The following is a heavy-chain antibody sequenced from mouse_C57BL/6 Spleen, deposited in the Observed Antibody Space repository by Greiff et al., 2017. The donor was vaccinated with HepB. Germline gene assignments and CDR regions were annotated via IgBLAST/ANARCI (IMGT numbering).Heavy chain of an antibody. V-gene: IGHV5-16*01. CDR3: ARVYGSSYRYFDV. CDR2: INYDGSST. Sequence: EVNVVESEGGLVQPGSSMKLSCTASGFTFSDYYMAWVRQVPEKGLEWVANINYDGSSTYYLDSLKSRFIISRDNAKNILYLQMSSLKSEDTATYYCARVYGSSYRYFDVWGTGTTVTVSS. CDR1: GFTFSDYY. J-gene: IGHJ1*03. D-gene: IGHD1-1*01.